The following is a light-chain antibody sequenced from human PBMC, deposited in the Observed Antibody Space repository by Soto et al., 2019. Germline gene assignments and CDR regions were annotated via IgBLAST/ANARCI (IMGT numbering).Light chain of an antibody. CDR3: SSYTSSSTHNYV. Sequence: QSGLTQPASVSGSPGQSITISCTGTSSDVGGYNYVSWYQQHPGKAPKLMIYDVSNRPSGVSNRFSGSKSGNTASLTISGLQAEDEADYYCSSYTSSSTHNYVFGTGTKVTVL. V-gene: IGLV2-14*01. CDR1: SSDVGGYNY. CDR2: DVS. J-gene: IGLJ1*01.